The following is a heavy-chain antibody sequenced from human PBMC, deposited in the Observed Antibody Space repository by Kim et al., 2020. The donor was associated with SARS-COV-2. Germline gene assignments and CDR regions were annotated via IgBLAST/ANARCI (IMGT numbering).Heavy chain of an antibody. J-gene: IGHJ4*02. Sequence: ASVKVSCKASGYTFTGYYMHWVRQAPGQGLEWMGWINPNSGGTNYAQKFQGRVTMTRDTSISTAYMELSRLRSDDTAVYYCARSRITIFGVVKHLDYWGQGTLVTVSS. D-gene: IGHD3-3*01. CDR3: ARSRITIFGVVKHLDY. V-gene: IGHV1-2*02. CDR1: GYTFTGYY. CDR2: INPNSGGT.